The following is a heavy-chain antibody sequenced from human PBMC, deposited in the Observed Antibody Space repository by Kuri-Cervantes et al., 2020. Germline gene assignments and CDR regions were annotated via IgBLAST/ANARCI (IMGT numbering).Heavy chain of an antibody. CDR3: ADERYDTGDY. Sequence: GESLKISCAASGFTFSNAWMSWVRQAPGKGLEWVGRIKSKTDGGTTDYAAPVKGRFTISRDDSKNTLYLQMNSLKTEDTAVYYCADERYDTGDYWGQGTLVTVSS. J-gene: IGHJ4*02. D-gene: IGHD3-3*01. CDR2: IKSKTDGGTT. V-gene: IGHV3-15*01. CDR1: GFTFSNAW.